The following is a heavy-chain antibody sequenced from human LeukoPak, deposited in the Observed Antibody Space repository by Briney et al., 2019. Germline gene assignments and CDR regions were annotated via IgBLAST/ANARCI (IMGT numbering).Heavy chain of an antibody. CDR1: GYSFTSYW. Sequence: GESLKISCKGSGYSFTSYWIGWVRQMPGKGLEWIGIIYPGDSDTKYSPSFQGQVTISVDKSISTAYLQWSSLKASDTAMYYCAKDRGYSSTIFDYWGQGTLVTVSS. J-gene: IGHJ4*02. CDR2: IYPGDSDT. D-gene: IGHD6-13*01. CDR3: AKDRGYSSTIFDY. V-gene: IGHV5-51*01.